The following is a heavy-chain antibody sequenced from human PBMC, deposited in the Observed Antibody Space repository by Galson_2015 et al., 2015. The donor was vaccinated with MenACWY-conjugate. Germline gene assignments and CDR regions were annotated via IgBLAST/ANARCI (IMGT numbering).Heavy chain of an antibody. J-gene: IGHJ4*02. Sequence: SLRLSCAGSGFIFTDYDMHWVRQAPGRGLEYVSAISTYGGSTYYADSVKGRFTISRDNSKNMLFLQMGSLRVGDTAVYYCARKDGATYGYNDYWGQGTLVIVSS. CDR3: ARKDGATYGYNDY. CDR2: ISTYGGST. V-gene: IGHV3-64*02. D-gene: IGHD5-18*01. CDR1: GFIFTDYD.